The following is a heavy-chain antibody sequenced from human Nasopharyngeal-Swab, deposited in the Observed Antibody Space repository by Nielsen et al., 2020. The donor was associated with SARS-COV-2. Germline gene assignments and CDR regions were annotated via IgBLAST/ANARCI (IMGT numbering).Heavy chain of an antibody. CDR3: ARGGDIVVVPAAISDYYYGMDV. CDR1: GGSISSGGYY. J-gene: IGHJ6*02. Sequence: SETLSLTCTVSGGSISSGGYYWSWIRQHPGKGLEWIGYIYYSGSTYYNPSLKSRVTISVDTSKNQFSLKLSSVTAADTAVYYCARGGDIVVVPAAISDYYYGMDVWGQGTTVTVSS. V-gene: IGHV4-31*03. D-gene: IGHD2-2*01. CDR2: IYYSGST.